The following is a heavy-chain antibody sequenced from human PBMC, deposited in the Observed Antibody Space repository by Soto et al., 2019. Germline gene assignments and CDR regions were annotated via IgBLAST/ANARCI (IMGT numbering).Heavy chain of an antibody. J-gene: IGHJ6*02. D-gene: IGHD5-12*01. V-gene: IGHV3-7*03. Sequence: VQLVESGGDLVQPGGSLRLSCVGSGFTFSSYWMGWVRQTPGKGLEWVATINADGTEKYYVDSVKGRFTFSRDNAKTSVYLEMNSLRAEDTAVYYCVTAVRGYNANGDLWGQGTTVTVSS. CDR1: GFTFSSYW. CDR3: VTAVRGYNANGDL. CDR2: INADGTEK.